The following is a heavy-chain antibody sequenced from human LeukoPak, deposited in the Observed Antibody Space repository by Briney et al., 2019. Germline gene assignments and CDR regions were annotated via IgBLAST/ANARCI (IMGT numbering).Heavy chain of an antibody. CDR2: ISSSGSTI. J-gene: IGHJ4*02. CDR3: ARAGNRGIAVYYFDY. V-gene: IGHV3-11*04. D-gene: IGHD6-19*01. Sequence: PGGSLRLSCAASGFTFSDYYMSWIRQAPGKGLEWVSYISSSGSTIYYADSVKGRFTISRDNAKNSLYLQMNSLRAEDTAVYYCARAGNRGIAVYYFDYWGQGTLVTVSS. CDR1: GFTFSDYY.